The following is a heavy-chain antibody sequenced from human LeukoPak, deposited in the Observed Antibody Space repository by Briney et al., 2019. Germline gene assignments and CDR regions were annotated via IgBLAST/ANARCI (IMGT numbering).Heavy chain of an antibody. J-gene: IGHJ4*02. CDR3: ARDDSSAHYYFDH. V-gene: IGHV3-7*01. CDR1: XXXXSSYX. D-gene: IGHD3-22*01. Sequence: GGSLRLSCEASXXXXSSYXMSWVRQAPXXXXXXXANINQDGSEKYYVDSVKGRFTVSRDNAKNSVYLQMNSLRAEDTAVYYCARDDSSAHYYFDHWGQGTPVTVSS. CDR2: INQDGSEK.